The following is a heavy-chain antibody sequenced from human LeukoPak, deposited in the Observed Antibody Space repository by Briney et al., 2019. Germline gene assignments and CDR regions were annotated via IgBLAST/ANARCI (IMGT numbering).Heavy chain of an antibody. D-gene: IGHD6-13*01. J-gene: IGHJ3*02. CDR3: VDSSSWYPNDAFDI. CDR2: ISAYNGNT. V-gene: IGHV1-18*01. CDR1: GYTFTSYG. Sequence: GASVKVSCKASGYTFTSYGISWVRQAPGQGLEWMGWISAYNGNTNYAQKLQGRVTMTTDTSTSTAYMELRSLRSDDTAVYYCVDSSSWYPNDAFDIWGQGTMVTVSS.